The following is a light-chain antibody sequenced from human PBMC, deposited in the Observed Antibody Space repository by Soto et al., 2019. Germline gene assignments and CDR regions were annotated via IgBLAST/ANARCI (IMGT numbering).Light chain of an antibody. Sequence: EIVVTQSPGTLSLSPGERATLSCRASQSVSSNYLAWYQQKPGQAPRLLIYGASSRASDIPDRFSGSGSRTDFTLSSSRLEPEDFAMYYCQQYGSTPFTLGPGTKVDVK. CDR2: GAS. J-gene: IGKJ3*01. V-gene: IGKV3-20*01. CDR3: QQYGSTPFT. CDR1: QSVSSNY.